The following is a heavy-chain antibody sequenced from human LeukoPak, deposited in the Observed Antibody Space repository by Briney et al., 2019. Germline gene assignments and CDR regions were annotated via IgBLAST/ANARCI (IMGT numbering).Heavy chain of an antibody. CDR3: ARGQDGGNPGDY. CDR1: GGSFSGYY. J-gene: IGHJ4*02. Sequence: PSETLSLTCAVYGGSFSGYYWSWIRQPPGKGLEWIGKINHSGSTNYNPSLKSRVTISVDTSKNQFSLKLSSVTAADTAVYYYARGQDGGNPGDYWGQGTLVTVSS. V-gene: IGHV4-34*01. CDR2: INHSGST. D-gene: IGHD4-23*01.